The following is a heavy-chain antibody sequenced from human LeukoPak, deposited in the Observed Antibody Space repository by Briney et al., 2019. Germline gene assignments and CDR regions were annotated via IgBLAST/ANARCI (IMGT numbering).Heavy chain of an antibody. J-gene: IGHJ4*02. Sequence: GGSLRLSCAASGFTFSDYYMSWSRQAPAKGPEWVSYISSSGSTIYYADSVKGRFTISRDNAKNSLYLQMNSLRAEDTAVYYCARDLRAAAXXXIDYWGQGTLVTVSS. D-gene: IGHD6-13*01. CDR3: ARDLRAAAXXXIDY. CDR2: ISSSGSTI. CDR1: GFTFSDYY. V-gene: IGHV3-11*01.